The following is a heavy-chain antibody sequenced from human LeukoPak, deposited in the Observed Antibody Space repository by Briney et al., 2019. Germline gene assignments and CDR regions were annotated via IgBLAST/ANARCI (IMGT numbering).Heavy chain of an antibody. CDR2: IYHSGTT. D-gene: IGHD1-1*01. V-gene: IGHV4-38-2*01. Sequence: PSETLSVTCAVSGYSISSGYYWGWIRQPPGKGLEWIGSIYHSGTTYYNPSLRSRVTISVDTSKNQFSLKLSSVTAADTAVYYCARQTGTTPTFSYWGQGTLVTVSS. CDR3: ARQTGTTPTFSY. CDR1: GYSISSGYY. J-gene: IGHJ4*02.